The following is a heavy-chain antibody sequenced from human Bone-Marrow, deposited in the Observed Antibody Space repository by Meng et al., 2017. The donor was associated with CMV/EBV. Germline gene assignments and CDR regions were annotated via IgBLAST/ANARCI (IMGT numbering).Heavy chain of an antibody. Sequence: GGSLRLSCAASGFTFSNAWMSWVRQAPGKGLEWVGRIKSKTEGGTTDYAAPVKGRFIISRDESKNSLYLQMNSLKTEDTAVFYCVRGYNSFDSWGQGTLVTVSS. CDR2: IKSKTEGGTT. CDR3: VRGYNSFDS. D-gene: IGHD1-1*01. V-gene: IGHV3-15*01. J-gene: IGHJ4*02. CDR1: GFTFSNAW.